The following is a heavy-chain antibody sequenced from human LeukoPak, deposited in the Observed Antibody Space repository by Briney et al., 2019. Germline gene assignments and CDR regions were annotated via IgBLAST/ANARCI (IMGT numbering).Heavy chain of an antibody. CDR2: IRYDGSNK. V-gene: IGHV3-30*02. CDR3: AKDLYSSGWYSPWYFDL. D-gene: IGHD6-19*01. CDR1: GFTFSSYG. Sequence: GGSLRLLCAASGFTFSSYGMHWVRQAPGKGLEWVAFIRYDGSNKYYADSVKGRFTISRDNSKNTLHLQMNSLRAEDTAVYYCAKDLYSSGWYSPWYFDLWGRGTLVTVSS. J-gene: IGHJ2*01.